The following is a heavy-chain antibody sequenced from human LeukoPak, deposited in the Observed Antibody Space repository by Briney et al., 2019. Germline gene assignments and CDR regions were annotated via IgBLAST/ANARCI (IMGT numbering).Heavy chain of an antibody. D-gene: IGHD4-17*01. CDR3: AREGDYKNDY. CDR1: GFTFSSYW. J-gene: IGHJ4*02. Sequence: GGSLRLSCAASGFTFSSYWMHWVRQTPGKGLVWVSRINGAGSSISYADSVKGRVIISRDNAKNTLYLQMNNLRAEDTAVYYCAREGDYKNDYWGQGTLVTVSS. CDR2: INGAGSSI. V-gene: IGHV3-74*01.